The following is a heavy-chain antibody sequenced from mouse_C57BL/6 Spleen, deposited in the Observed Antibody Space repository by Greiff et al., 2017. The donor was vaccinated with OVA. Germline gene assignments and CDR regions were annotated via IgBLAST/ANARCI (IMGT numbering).Heavy chain of an antibody. CDR1: GYTFTDHT. Sequence: VQLQQSDAELVKPGASVKISCKVSGYTFTDHTIHWMKQRPEQGLAWIGYIYPRDGSTKYNEKFKGKATLTADKSSSTAYMQLNSLTSEDSAVYFCARDPLRPLYAMDYWGQGTSVTVSS. J-gene: IGHJ4*01. D-gene: IGHD6-1*01. CDR3: ARDPLRPLYAMDY. CDR2: IYPRDGST. V-gene: IGHV1-78*01.